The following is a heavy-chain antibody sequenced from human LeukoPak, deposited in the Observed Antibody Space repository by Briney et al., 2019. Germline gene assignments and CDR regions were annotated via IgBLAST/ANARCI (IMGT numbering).Heavy chain of an antibody. V-gene: IGHV3-30*02. CDR2: LRSDGNKI. CDR1: GFTVSSNY. J-gene: IGHJ4*02. Sequence: GGSLRLSCAASGFTVSSNYMSRVRRSPGKGLEWVAYLRSDGNKIYYTDSVKGRFTVSRDNSKDTAYLQMNSLRLEDTAVYYCARDYRDYGYDYWGQGTLVTVSS. CDR3: ARDYRDYGYDY. D-gene: IGHD4-17*01.